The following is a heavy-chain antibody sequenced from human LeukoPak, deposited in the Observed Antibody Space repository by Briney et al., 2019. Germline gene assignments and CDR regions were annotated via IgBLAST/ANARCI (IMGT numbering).Heavy chain of an antibody. D-gene: IGHD6-6*01. CDR3: ARQAEQLVQFFDFDY. Sequence: GGSLRLSCAASGFTFSSYSMNWVRQAPGKGLEWVSAISGSGGSTYYADSVKGRFTISRDNSMNPLYLQMNSLRAEDTAVYYCARQAEQLVQFFDFDYWGQGTLVTVSS. CDR2: ISGSGGST. V-gene: IGHV3-23*01. J-gene: IGHJ4*02. CDR1: GFTFSSYS.